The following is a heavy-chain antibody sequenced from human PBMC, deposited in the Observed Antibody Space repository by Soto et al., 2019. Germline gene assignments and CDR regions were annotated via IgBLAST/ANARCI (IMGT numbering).Heavy chain of an antibody. V-gene: IGHV3-23*01. J-gene: IGHJ2*01. CDR2: ISGSGGST. CDR1: GFTFSSYA. D-gene: IGHD6-13*01. Sequence: HPGGSLRLSCAASGFTFSSYAMSWVRQAPGKGLEWVSAISGSGGSTYYADSVKGRFTISRDNSKNTLYLQMNSLRAEDTAVYYCAKVLPATYSSSWYLSSWYFDLWGRGTLVTVSS. CDR3: AKVLPATYSSSWYLSSWYFDL.